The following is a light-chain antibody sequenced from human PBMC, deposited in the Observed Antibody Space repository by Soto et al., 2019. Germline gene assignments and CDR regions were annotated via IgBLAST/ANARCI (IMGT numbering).Light chain of an antibody. Sequence: DIHMTQSPSTLSASVGDTFTVTCRASQSISSYLNWYQQKPGKAPKLLIYAASSLQSGVPSRFSGSGSGTDFTLTISSLQPEDFATYYCQQSYSTPSITFGQGTRLEIK. J-gene: IGKJ5*01. CDR3: QQSYSTPSIT. V-gene: IGKV1-39*01. CDR1: QSISSY. CDR2: AAS.